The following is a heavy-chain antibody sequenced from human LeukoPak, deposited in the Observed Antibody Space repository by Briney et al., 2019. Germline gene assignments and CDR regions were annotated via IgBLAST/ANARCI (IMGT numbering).Heavy chain of an antibody. Sequence: GGSLRLSCAASGFTFSSYGMHWVRQAPGKGLEWVAVIWYDGSNEYYADSVQGRFTIFRDIPKNTLFLQMNSLRAEDTAVYYCARDWGRGAFFDYWGQGTLVTVSS. CDR2: IWYDGSNE. V-gene: IGHV3-33*01. D-gene: IGHD7-27*01. CDR3: ARDWGRGAFFDY. CDR1: GFTFSSYG. J-gene: IGHJ4*02.